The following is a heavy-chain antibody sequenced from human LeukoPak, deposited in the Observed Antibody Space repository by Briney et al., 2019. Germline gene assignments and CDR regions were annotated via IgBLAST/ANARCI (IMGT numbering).Heavy chain of an antibody. J-gene: IGHJ4*02. V-gene: IGHV1-2*04. CDR2: INPNSGGT. Sequence: ASVKVSCKASGYTFTGYYMHWVRQAPGQGLEWMGWINPNSGGTNYAQKFQGWVTMTRDTSISTAYMELSRLRSDDTAVYYCARGLKRYYYDSSGYWAHFDYWGQGTLVTVSS. D-gene: IGHD3-22*01. CDR1: GYTFTGYY. CDR3: ARGLKRYYYDSSGYWAHFDY.